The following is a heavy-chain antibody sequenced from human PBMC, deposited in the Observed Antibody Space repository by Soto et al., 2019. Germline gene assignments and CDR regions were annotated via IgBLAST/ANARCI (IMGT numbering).Heavy chain of an antibody. Sequence: ASVKVSCKASGYTFTNYAIQWVRQAPGQRLEWMGWINAGNGNTKHSQKFQDRVTITRDTSARTAYMELSSLRSEDTAVYYCARGSDSSGYNPSDYWGQGTQVTVSS. V-gene: IGHV1-3*01. CDR2: INAGNGNT. J-gene: IGHJ4*02. CDR3: ARGSDSSGYNPSDY. D-gene: IGHD3-22*01. CDR1: GYTFTNYA.